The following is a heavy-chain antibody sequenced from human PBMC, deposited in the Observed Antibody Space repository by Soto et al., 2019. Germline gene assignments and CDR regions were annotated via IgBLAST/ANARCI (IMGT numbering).Heavy chain of an antibody. V-gene: IGHV3-9*01. D-gene: IGHD3-10*01. CDR2: ISWNSGSI. J-gene: IGHJ5*02. CDR1: GFTFDDYA. CDR3: AKGSGSYYSARFDP. Sequence: GGSLRLSCAASGFTFDDYAMHWVRQAPGKGLEWVSGISWNSGSIGYADSVKGRFTISRDNAKNSLYLQMNSLRAEDTALYYCAKGSGSYYSARFDPWGQGTLVTVYS.